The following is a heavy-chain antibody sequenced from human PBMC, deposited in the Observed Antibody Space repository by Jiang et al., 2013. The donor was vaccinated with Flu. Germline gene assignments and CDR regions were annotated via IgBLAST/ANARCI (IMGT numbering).Heavy chain of an antibody. Sequence: GAEVKKPGASVKVSCKASGYTFTSYDMAWVRQATGQGLEWMGWMNPNSGNTGYAQKFQGRVTMTRNTSIRTAYMELSSLRSEDAAVYYCARGLVAVVGATNWFDPWGQGTLVTVSS. V-gene: IGHV1-8*01. CDR1: GYTFTSYD. CDR2: MNPNSGNT. D-gene: IGHD2-15*01. J-gene: IGHJ5*02. CDR3: ARGLVAVVGATNWFDP.